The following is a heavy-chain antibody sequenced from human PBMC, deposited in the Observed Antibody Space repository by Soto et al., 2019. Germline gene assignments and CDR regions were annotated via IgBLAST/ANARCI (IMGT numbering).Heavy chain of an antibody. CDR3: ARDGYYYYYGMDV. CDR2: ISAYNGNT. J-gene: IGHJ6*02. CDR1: GYTFTSYG. Sequence: ASVKVSCKASGYTFTSYGIRWVRQAPGQGLEWMGWISAYNGNTNYAQKLQGRVTMTTDTSTSTAYMELRSLRSDDTAAYYCARDGYYYYYGMDVWGQGTTVTVSS. V-gene: IGHV1-18*01.